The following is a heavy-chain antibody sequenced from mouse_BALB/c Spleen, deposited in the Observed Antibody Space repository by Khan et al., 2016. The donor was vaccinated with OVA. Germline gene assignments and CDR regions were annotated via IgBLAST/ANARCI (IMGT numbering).Heavy chain of an antibody. CDR1: AFDFSYYD. CDR2: ISSGGGT. J-gene: IGHJ2*01. Sequence: EVELVESGGGLVRPGGSLKLSCAASAFDFSYYDMSWVRQTPERRLEWVAYISSGGGTSYPDTVKGRFTISRDHAKNTLYLQISRQKSEDTAIYYCARGYYYFDYWGQGTTLTVSS. D-gene: IGHD2-3*01. CDR3: ARGYYYFDY. V-gene: IGHV5-12-1*01.